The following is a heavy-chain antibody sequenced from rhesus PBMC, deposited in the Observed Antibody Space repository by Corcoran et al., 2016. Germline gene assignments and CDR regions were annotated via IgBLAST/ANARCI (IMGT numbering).Heavy chain of an antibody. Sequence: EVQLVQSAAEGKKPGASVKISCKASGYTFTDYYLHWVRQAPGKGLEWMGRVDPEDGEAIHAQEFQDRVTSTADTSTDTAYMELSSLRSEDTAVYYCATDLIPTGGGGRFDVWGAGVLVTVSS. J-gene: IGHJ5-1*01. CDR2: VDPEDGEA. D-gene: IGHD2-21*01. CDR3: ATDLIPTGGGGRFDV. CDR1: GYTFTDYY. V-gene: IGHV1-111*02.